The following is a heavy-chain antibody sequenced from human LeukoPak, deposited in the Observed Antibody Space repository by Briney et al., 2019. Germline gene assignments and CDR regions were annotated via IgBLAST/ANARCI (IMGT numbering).Heavy chain of an antibody. D-gene: IGHD6-19*01. J-gene: IGHJ6*02. CDR2: IYYSGST. CDR3: ARHGSSGSSFYPLDV. V-gene: IGHV4-39*01. Sequence: PGGSLRLSCTVSGGSISSSGYYWGWIRQPPGKGLEWIASIYYSGSTYYKPSLKGRVTISVDTSKNQFSLKLSSVTAADTAVYYCARHGSSGSSFYPLDVWGQGTTVSVSS. CDR1: GGSISSSGYY.